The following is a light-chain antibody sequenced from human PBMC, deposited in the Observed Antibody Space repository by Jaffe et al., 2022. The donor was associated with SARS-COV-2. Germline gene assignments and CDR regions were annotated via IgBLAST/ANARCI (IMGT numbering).Light chain of an antibody. J-gene: IGKJ2*01. Sequence: DIQMTQSPSSLSASVGDRVTITCRASQSISTYLNWYQQKPGKAPNLLIYTASSLESGVPSRFSGSGSGTVFTLTIRSLQPEDFATYYCRQSYSTPTFGQGTKVEIK. V-gene: IGKV1-39*01. CDR2: TAS. CDR1: QSISTY. CDR3: RQSYSTPT.